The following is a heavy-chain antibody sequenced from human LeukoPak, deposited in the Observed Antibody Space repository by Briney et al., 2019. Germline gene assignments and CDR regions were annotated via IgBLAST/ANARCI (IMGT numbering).Heavy chain of an antibody. J-gene: IGHJ4*02. CDR1: GGTFSSYA. V-gene: IGHV1-69*01. CDR3: AYGSGSQNAGELDY. D-gene: IGHD3-10*01. Sequence: SVKVSCKASGGTFSSYAIGWVRQAPGQGLEWMGGIIPIFGTANYAQKFQGRVTITADESTSTAYMELSSLRSEDTAVYYCAYGSGSQNAGELDYWGQGTLVTVSS. CDR2: IIPIFGTA.